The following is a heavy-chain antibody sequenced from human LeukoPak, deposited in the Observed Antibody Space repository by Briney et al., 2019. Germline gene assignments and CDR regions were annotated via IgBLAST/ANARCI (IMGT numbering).Heavy chain of an antibody. CDR3: ARARSGSYFDY. D-gene: IGHD1-26*01. CDR1: GFTFSSYW. CDR2: IKQDGSQK. J-gene: IGHJ4*02. V-gene: IGHV3-7*01. Sequence: GGSLRLSCAASGFTFSSYWMSWVRQAPGKGLEWVANIKQDGSQKYYVDSVKGRFTISRDNAKNSLYLQMNSLRAEDTAVYYCARARSGSYFDYWGQGTLVTVSS.